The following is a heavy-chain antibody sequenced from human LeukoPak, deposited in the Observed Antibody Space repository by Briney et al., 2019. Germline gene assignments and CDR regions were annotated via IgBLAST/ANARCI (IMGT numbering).Heavy chain of an antibody. CDR1: GVSVSSGSYY. V-gene: IGHV4-39*01. J-gene: IGHJ6*03. D-gene: IGHD3-22*01. CDR3: ARTPYYYDSSGPRSLYYYYYMDV. Sequence: PSETLSLTCTVSGVSVSSGSYYWGWIRQPPGKGLEWIVNIYYSGSTYYNPSLKSRVTISVDTSKNQFSLKLSSVTAADTAVYYCARTPYYYDSSGPRSLYYYYYMDVWGKGTTVTISS. CDR2: IYYSGST.